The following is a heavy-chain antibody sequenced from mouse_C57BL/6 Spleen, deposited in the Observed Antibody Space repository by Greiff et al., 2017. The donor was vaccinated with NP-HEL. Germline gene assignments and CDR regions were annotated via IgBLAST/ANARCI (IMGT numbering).Heavy chain of an antibody. Sequence: QVQLQQPGAELVKPGASVKMSCKASGYTFTSYWITWVKQRPGQGLEWIGDIYPGSGSTNYNEKFKGKATFTADTSSNTAYMQLSSLTTEDSAIYYCASPPYYGSSWGYWGQGTTLTVSS. CDR1: GYTFTSYW. J-gene: IGHJ2*01. V-gene: IGHV1-55*01. CDR2: IYPGSGST. D-gene: IGHD1-1*01. CDR3: ASPPYYGSSWGY.